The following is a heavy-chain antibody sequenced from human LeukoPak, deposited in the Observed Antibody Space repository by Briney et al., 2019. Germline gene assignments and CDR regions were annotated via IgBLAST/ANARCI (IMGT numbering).Heavy chain of an antibody. D-gene: IGHD2-21*01. J-gene: IGHJ4*02. Sequence: GGSLRLSCAASGFTFSSYEMNWVRQAPGKGLEWVPYISSSGSTIYYADSVKGRFTISRDNSKNTLYLQMNSLRAEDTAVYYCAKDVVPFDYWGQGTLVTVSS. CDR3: AKDVVPFDY. CDR2: ISSSGSTI. V-gene: IGHV3-48*03. CDR1: GFTFSSYE.